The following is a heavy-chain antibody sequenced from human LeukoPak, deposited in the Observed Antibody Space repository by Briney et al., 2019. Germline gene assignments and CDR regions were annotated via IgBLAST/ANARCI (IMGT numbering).Heavy chain of an antibody. J-gene: IGHJ4*02. D-gene: IGHD3-16*01. Sequence: SETLSLTCTVCGGSFSTYYWSWIRQPPGKGLEWMGYIYYSGSTDYNPSLKSRVTMSLDTSKNQFSLKLSSVTAADTAVYYCARAVISFGAAVAKGFDCWGQGTLVTVSS. CDR3: ARAVISFGAAVAKGFDC. CDR2: IYYSGST. V-gene: IGHV4-59*01. CDR1: GGSFSTYY.